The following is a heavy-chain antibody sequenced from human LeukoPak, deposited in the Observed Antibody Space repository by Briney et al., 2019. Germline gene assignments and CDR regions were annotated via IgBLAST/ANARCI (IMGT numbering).Heavy chain of an antibody. D-gene: IGHD3-9*01. V-gene: IGHV1-46*01. Sequence: ASVKDSCKTSGYTFTSYYIHWVRQAPGQGLEWLGIINPSGGSTTYAQKFQGRVTMTTDTSTSTVYMELTSLRSDDTAVYYCAKSSAYYNEADIWGQGTMVTVSS. J-gene: IGHJ3*02. CDR2: INPSGGST. CDR3: AKSSAYYNEADI. CDR1: GYTFTSYY.